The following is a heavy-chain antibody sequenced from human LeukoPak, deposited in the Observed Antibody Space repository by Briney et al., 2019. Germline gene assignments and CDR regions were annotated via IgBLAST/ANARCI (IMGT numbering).Heavy chain of an antibody. Sequence: QPGGSLRLSCAASGFTFSSYGMHWVRQAPGEGLEWVAFIRYDGSNKYYADSVKGRFTISRDNSKNTLYLQMNSLRAEDTAVYYCARDMVRGVIQGFDYWGQGTLVTVSS. CDR3: ARDMVRGVIQGFDY. D-gene: IGHD3-10*01. CDR2: IRYDGSNK. CDR1: GFTFSSYG. V-gene: IGHV3-30*02. J-gene: IGHJ4*02.